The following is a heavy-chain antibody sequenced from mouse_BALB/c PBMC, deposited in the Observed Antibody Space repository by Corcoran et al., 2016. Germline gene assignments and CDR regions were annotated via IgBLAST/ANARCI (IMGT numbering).Heavy chain of an antibody. J-gene: IGHJ3*01. Sequence: QIQLVQSGPELKKPGETVKISCKASGYTFTNYGMNWVKQAPGKGLKWMGWINTYTGEPTYADDFKGRFAFSLETSASTAYLQINNLKNEDTATYFCARDNSWFAYWGQGTLVTVSA. CDR2: INTYTGEP. D-gene: IGHD1-3*01. CDR3: ARDNSWFAY. V-gene: IGHV9-3-1*01. CDR1: GYTFTNYG.